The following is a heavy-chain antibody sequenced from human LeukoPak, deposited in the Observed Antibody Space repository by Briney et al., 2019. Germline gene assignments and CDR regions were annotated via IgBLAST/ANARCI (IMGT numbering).Heavy chain of an antibody. CDR2: IIPIFGTA. CDR3: ATYGGLPTNDAFDI. CDR1: GYTFTGYY. J-gene: IGHJ3*02. V-gene: IGHV1-69*05. Sequence: ASVKVSCKASGYTFTGYYMHWVRQAPGQGLEWMGGIIPIFGTANYAQKFQGRVTITTDESTSTAYMELRSLRSDDTAVYYCATYGGLPTNDAFDIWGQGTMVTVSS. D-gene: IGHD4/OR15-4a*01.